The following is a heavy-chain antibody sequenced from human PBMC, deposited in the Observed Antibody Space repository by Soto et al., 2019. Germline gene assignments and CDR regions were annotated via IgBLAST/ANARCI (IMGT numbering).Heavy chain of an antibody. D-gene: IGHD3-10*01. V-gene: IGHV3-23*01. CDR1: GFTFSSYA. CDR2: ISGSGGST. CDR3: AKDLMVQKPYYYYYMDV. J-gene: IGHJ6*03. Sequence: EVQLLESGGGLVQPGGSLRLSCAASGFTFSSYAMSWVRQAPGKGLEWVSAISGSGGSTCYADSVKGRFTISRDNSKNTLYLQMNSLRAEDTAVYYCAKDLMVQKPYYYYYMDVWGKGTTVTVSS.